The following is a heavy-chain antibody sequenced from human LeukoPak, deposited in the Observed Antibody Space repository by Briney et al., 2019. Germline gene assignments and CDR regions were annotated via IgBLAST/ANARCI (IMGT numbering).Heavy chain of an antibody. J-gene: IGHJ6*02. D-gene: IGHD3-10*01. CDR2: INHSGST. V-gene: IGHV4-30-2*01. CDR1: GGSISSGGYY. CDR3: ARGPRYGSGSYFASYGMDV. Sequence: PSQTLSLTCTVSGGSISSGGYYWSWIRQPPGKGLEWIGEINHSGSTNYNPSLKSRVTISVDTSKNQFSLKLSSVTAADTAVYYCARGPRYGSGSYFASYGMDVWGQGTTVTVSS.